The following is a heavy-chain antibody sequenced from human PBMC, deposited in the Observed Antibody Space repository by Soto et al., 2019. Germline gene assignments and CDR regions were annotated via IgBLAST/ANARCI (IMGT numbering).Heavy chain of an antibody. CDR3: ARGRYCSSTSCYRYYYYYYMDV. Sequence: SETLSLTCAVYGGSFSGYYWSWIRQPPGKGLEWIGEINHSGSTNYNPSLKSRVTISVDTSKNQFSLKLSSVTAADTAVYYCARGRYCSSTSCYRYYYYYYMDVWGKGTTVTVSS. D-gene: IGHD2-2*01. J-gene: IGHJ6*03. V-gene: IGHV4-34*01. CDR2: INHSGST. CDR1: GGSFSGYY.